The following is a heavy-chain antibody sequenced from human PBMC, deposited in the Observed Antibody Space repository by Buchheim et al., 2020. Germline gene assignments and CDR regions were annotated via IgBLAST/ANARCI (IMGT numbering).Heavy chain of an antibody. J-gene: IGHJ6*02. D-gene: IGHD2/OR15-2a*01. CDR3: ARDRASTLYYYYYYGMDV. CDR2: SIGVGT. Sequence: EVQLLESGGGLAQPGGFLRLSCAVSGFTLSTYAVTWVRQAPGKGLEWVSSIGVGTYYADSVKGRFTISRDNAKNSLYLQMNSLRAEDTAVYYCARDRASTLYYYYYYGMDVWGQGTT. V-gene: IGHV3-48*03. CDR1: GFTLSTYA.